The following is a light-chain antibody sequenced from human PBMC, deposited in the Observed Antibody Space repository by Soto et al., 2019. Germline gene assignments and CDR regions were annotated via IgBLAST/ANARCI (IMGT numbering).Light chain of an antibody. Sequence: QSVLTQPPSVSGAPGQRVTISCTGSSSNIGAGYNVHWYQQDPGTAPKLLIYGDSNRPSGVPDRFSGSKSGTSASLAITGLQAEDEADYYCQSYDSSLSGWLFGGGTKLTVL. V-gene: IGLV1-40*01. J-gene: IGLJ3*02. CDR1: SSNIGAGYN. CDR3: QSYDSSLSGWL. CDR2: GDS.